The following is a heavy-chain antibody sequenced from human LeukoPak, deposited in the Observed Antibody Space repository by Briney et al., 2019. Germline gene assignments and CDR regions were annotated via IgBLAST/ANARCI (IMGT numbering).Heavy chain of an antibody. J-gene: IGHJ3*02. CDR1: GFTISPYS. V-gene: IGHV3-48*04. CDR3: ARALTSRDSSGYFIDAFDI. D-gene: IGHD3-22*01. Sequence: GGSLGLSCAASGFTISPYSMNWVRQAPGKGLEWVSYISSSSSTIYNADSVKGRFTISRDNAKNSLYLQMNSLRAEDTAVYYCARALTSRDSSGYFIDAFDIWGQGTMVTVSS. CDR2: ISSSSSTI.